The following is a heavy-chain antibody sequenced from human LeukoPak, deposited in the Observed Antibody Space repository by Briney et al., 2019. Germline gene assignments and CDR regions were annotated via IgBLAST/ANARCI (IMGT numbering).Heavy chain of an antibody. Sequence: PSETLSLTCTVSGGSISSYYWSWIRQPPGKGLEWIGYIYYSGSTNYNPSLKSRVTTSVDTSKNQFSLKLSSVTAADTAVYYCARGVSSGWYVLGFDPWGQGTLVTVSS. CDR2: IYYSGST. CDR3: ARGVSSGWYVLGFDP. J-gene: IGHJ5*02. D-gene: IGHD6-19*01. V-gene: IGHV4-59*01. CDR1: GGSISSYY.